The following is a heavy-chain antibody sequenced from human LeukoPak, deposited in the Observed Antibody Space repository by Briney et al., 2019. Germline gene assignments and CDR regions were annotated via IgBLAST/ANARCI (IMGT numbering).Heavy chain of an antibody. Sequence: GGSLRLSCAAPGFTFSNYWMHWVRQTPGKGLMWVSRIKSDGSITTYADSVKGRFTISRDNAKNTLYLQMNTLKAEDTGLYYCARDYHDSNGYYSNAFDNWGQGTLVTVSS. CDR1: GFTFSNYW. CDR3: ARDYHDSNGYYSNAFDN. CDR2: IKSDGSIT. D-gene: IGHD3-22*01. J-gene: IGHJ4*02. V-gene: IGHV3-74*03.